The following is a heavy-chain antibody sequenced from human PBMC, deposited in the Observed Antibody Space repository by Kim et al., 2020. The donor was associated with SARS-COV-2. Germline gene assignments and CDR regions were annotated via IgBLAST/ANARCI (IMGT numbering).Heavy chain of an antibody. D-gene: IGHD6-13*01. V-gene: IGHV4-59*13. Sequence: SETLSLTCSVSSGSLSRYFWTWIRQTPGKGLEWIGHAYHTGNANSNPSLESRVTISVDTSKTQFSLRLTSVTAADTAVYYCAGAWQQLRFIAIEHWGQG. CDR1: SGSLSRYF. CDR3: AGAWQQLRFIAIEH. CDR2: AYHTGNA. J-gene: IGHJ1*01.